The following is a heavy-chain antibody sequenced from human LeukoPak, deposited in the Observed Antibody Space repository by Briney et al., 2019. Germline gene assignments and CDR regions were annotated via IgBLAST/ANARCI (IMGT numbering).Heavy chain of an antibody. J-gene: IGHJ5*01. CDR1: GFTFSSYA. V-gene: IGHV3-7*01. CDR3: VRTSRSSSTDS. D-gene: IGHD6-6*01. Sequence: QPGGSLRLSCAASGFTFSSYAMSWVRQAPGKGLEWVANIKQDGSVKNYVDYMEGRFTISRDNAKNSLYLQMNGLRAEDTAVYYCVRTSRSSSTDSWGQGTLVTVSS. CDR2: IKQDGSVK.